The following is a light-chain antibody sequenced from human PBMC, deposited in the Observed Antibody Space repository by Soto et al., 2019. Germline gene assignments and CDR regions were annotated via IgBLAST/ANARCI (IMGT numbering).Light chain of an antibody. CDR1: QSVSSSS. Sequence: EIVLTQSPGTLSLSPGERATLSCRASQSVSSSSLAWYQQKPGQAPRLLIYDASSRATGIPDRFSGSGSGTDFPLNISRLEPEDFAVYYCQQYGSSLFTFGPGTKVDIK. J-gene: IGKJ3*01. CDR2: DAS. CDR3: QQYGSSLFT. V-gene: IGKV3-20*01.